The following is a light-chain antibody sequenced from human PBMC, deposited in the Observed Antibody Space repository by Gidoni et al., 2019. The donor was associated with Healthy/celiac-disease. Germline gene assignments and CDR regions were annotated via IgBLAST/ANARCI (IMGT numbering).Light chain of an antibody. CDR2: GNS. Sequence: QSVLTQPPSGSGAPGQRVTISCTGSSSNIGAGYDVPWYRQLPGTAPKLLIYGNSNRPSGVPDRFSGSKSGTSASLAITGLQAEDEADYYCQSYDSSLSGYVFGTGTKVTVL. J-gene: IGLJ1*01. V-gene: IGLV1-40*01. CDR3: QSYDSSLSGYV. CDR1: SSNIGAGYD.